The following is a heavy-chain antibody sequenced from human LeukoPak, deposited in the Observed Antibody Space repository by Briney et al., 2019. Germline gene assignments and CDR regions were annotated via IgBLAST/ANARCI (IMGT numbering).Heavy chain of an antibody. D-gene: IGHD2-21*02. V-gene: IGHV3-21*01. CDR1: GFTFSSYS. CDR3: ARGMYCGGDCSSARYLTLFDF. Sequence: PGGSLRLSCEASGFTFSSYSMNWVRQAPGKGLEWVSSTSSSGSYMYYADSVKGRFTISRDNAKNSLYLQMNSLRAEDTAVYYCARGMYCGGDCSSARYLTLFDFWGQGTLVTVSS. J-gene: IGHJ4*02. CDR2: TSSSGSYM.